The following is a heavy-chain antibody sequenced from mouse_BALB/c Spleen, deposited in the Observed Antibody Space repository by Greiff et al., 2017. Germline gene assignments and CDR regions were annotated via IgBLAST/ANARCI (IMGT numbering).Heavy chain of an antibody. CDR1: GFSLTSYG. Sequence: VKLLESGPGLVAPSQSLSITCTVSGFSLTSYGVHWVRQPPGKGLEWLGVIWAGGSTNYNSALMSRLSISKDNSKSQVFLKMNSLQTDDTAMYYCARRGSYGDYYAMDYWGQGTSVTVSS. J-gene: IGHJ4*01. V-gene: IGHV2-9*02. CDR2: IWAGGST. D-gene: IGHD1-1*02. CDR3: ARRGSYGDYYAMDY.